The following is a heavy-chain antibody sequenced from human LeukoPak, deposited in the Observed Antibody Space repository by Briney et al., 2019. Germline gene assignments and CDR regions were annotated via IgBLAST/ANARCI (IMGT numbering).Heavy chain of an antibody. CDR2: INHSGST. Sequence: SQTLSLTCTVSGGSISSGASAWGWIRQHPKRGLEWVGYINHSGSTYYNPSLGSRVTMSVDTSKNQSSLKLSSVTAADTAVYYCARDHRRGYSYGYGYYYYYMDVWGKGTTVTVSS. V-gene: IGHV4-31*03. D-gene: IGHD5-18*01. CDR1: GGSISSGASA. J-gene: IGHJ6*03. CDR3: ARDHRRGYSYGYGYYYYYMDV.